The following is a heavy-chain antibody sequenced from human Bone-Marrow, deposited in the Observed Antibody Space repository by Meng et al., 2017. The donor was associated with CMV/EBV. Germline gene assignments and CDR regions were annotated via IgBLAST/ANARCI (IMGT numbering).Heavy chain of an antibody. CDR3: VRDSPYHDFWSGYDRVDY. J-gene: IGHJ4*02. CDR2: ISGYDGKT. D-gene: IGHD3-3*01. CDR1: GYTFTTYG. Sequence: ASVKVSCKASGYTFTTYGISWVRQAPGQGLEWMGWISGYDGKTKYAENVQDRVTMTTDISTTTAYMELRSLRSDDTAVYYCVRDSPYHDFWSGYDRVDYWGQGTLVTVPS. V-gene: IGHV1-18*01.